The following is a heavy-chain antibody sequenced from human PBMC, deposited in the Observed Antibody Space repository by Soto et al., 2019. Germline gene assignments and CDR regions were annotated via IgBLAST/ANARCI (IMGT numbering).Heavy chain of an antibody. CDR1: GSYITSGDYH. J-gene: IGHJ4*02. Sequence: PSLTCSVSGSYITSGDYHWTWIRQAPGKGLEWIGYISHSETTYYSPALKNRIIISSDFSMNQFSLRLNSVTAADTAVYFCAGFGVGDRDDKWGEGTLVTVSS. CDR3: AGFGVGDRDDK. V-gene: IGHV4-30-4*01. CDR2: ISHSETT. D-gene: IGHD2-8*01.